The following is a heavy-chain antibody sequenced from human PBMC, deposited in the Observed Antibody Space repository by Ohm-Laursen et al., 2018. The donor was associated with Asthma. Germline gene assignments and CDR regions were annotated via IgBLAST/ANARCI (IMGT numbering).Heavy chain of an antibody. J-gene: IGHJ6*02. Sequence: SVKVSCKASGYTFTSYAMHWVRQAPGQRLEWMGWINAGNGNTKYSQKFQGRVTITRDTSASTAYMELSSLRPEDTTVYYCARGRASTLHPSSYYYGMDVWGQGTTVTVSS. CDR3: ARGRASTLHPSSYYYGMDV. CDR2: INAGNGNT. CDR1: GYTFTSYA. D-gene: IGHD3-10*01. V-gene: IGHV1-3*01.